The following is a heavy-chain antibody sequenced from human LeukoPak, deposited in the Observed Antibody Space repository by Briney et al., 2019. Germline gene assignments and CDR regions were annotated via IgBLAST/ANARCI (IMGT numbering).Heavy chain of an antibody. CDR1: GGSISSGSYY. CDR2: IYTSGST. D-gene: IGHD6-6*01. J-gene: IGHJ3*02. Sequence: SRTLSLTCTVSGGSISSGSYYWSWIRQPAGKGLEWIGRIYTSGSTNYNPSLKSRVTISVDTSKNQFSLKLSSVTAADTAVYYCARFSIAARPGAFDIWGQGTMVTVSS. V-gene: IGHV4-61*02. CDR3: ARFSIAARPGAFDI.